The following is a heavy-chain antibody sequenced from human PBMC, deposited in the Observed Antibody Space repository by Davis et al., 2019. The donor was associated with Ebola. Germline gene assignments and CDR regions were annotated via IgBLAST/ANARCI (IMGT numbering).Heavy chain of an antibody. Sequence: ASVKVSCKASGYTFTGYYMHWVRQAPGQGLEWMGRINPNSGGTDYAQKFQGRVTMTRDTSISTAYMELSRLRYDDTADYYCARGHNYAHEYWGQGTLVTVSS. CDR1: GYTFTGYY. CDR2: INPNSGGT. V-gene: IGHV1-2*06. CDR3: ARGHNYAHEY. D-gene: IGHD4-11*01. J-gene: IGHJ4*02.